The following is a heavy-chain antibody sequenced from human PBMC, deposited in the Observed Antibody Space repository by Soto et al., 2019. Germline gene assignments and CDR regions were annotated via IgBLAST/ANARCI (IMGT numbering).Heavy chain of an antibody. D-gene: IGHD4-17*01. J-gene: IGHJ4*02. V-gene: IGHV3-66*01. CDR3: ATRMTTAPY. CDR2: IYSGGGT. Sequence: EVRLVQSGGGLVQPGGYLRLSCAASLFIVSDNYMSWVRQAPGKGLEWVSLIYSGGGTDYAGSVKGRFTISRDNSKNTLYLQMNSLKAEDTGIYYCATRMTTAPYWGQGTVVTVSS. CDR1: LFIVSDNY.